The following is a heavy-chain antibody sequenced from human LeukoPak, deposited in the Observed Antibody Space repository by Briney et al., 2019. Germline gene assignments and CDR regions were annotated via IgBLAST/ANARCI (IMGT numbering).Heavy chain of an antibody. CDR2: INTDGSST. Sequence: PGGSLRLSCAASGFTFSSYWMHWVRQAPGKGLVWVSRINTDGSSTSYADSVKGRFTISRDNAKNTLYLQMNSLRADDTAVYYCARKGYNFHLSYWGQGTLVTVSS. CDR3: ARKGYNFHLSY. J-gene: IGHJ4*02. D-gene: IGHD5-24*01. CDR1: GFTFSSYW. V-gene: IGHV3-74*01.